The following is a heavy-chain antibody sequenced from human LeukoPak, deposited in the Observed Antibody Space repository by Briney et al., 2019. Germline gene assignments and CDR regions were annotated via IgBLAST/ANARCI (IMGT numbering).Heavy chain of an antibody. CDR3: ARLYYVYNGYFDY. Sequence: GESLRISCKGSGYKFTSYWIIWVRQMPGKGLEWMGRIDPSDSYTKYSPSFQGHVTITADKSISTAYLQWSSLKASDTAMYYCARLYYVYNGYFDYWGQGTLVTVSS. V-gene: IGHV5-10-1*01. CDR1: GYKFTSYW. CDR2: IDPSDSYT. J-gene: IGHJ4*02. D-gene: IGHD3-10*02.